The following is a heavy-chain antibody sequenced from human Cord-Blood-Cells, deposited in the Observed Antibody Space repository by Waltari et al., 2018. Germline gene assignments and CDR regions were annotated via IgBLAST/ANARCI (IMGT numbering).Heavy chain of an antibody. CDR1: AGSISSSSYY. J-gene: IGHJ3*02. Sequence: QLQLQESGPGLVKPSETLSLTCTVSAGSISSSSYYWGWIRQPPGKGLEWIGSIYYSGSTYYNPSLKSRVTISVDTSKNQFSLKLSSVTAADTAVYYCARRGIAAAGDAFDIWGQGTMVTVSS. D-gene: IGHD6-13*01. CDR3: ARRGIAAAGDAFDI. V-gene: IGHV4-39*01. CDR2: IYYSGST.